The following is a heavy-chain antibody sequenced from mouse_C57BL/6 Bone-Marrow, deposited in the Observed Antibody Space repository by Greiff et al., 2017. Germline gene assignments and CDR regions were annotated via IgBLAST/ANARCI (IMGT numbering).Heavy chain of an antibody. J-gene: IGHJ2*01. V-gene: IGHV5-16*01. CDR1: GFTFSDYY. Sequence: DVMLVESEGGLVQPGSSMKLSCTASGFTFSDYYMAWVRQVPEKGLEWVANINYDGSSTYYLDSLKSRFIISGDNATNILYMQISSLKSEDTATYYCARAQFNYFDYWGQGTTLTVSS. CDR3: ARAQFNYFDY. CDR2: INYDGSST.